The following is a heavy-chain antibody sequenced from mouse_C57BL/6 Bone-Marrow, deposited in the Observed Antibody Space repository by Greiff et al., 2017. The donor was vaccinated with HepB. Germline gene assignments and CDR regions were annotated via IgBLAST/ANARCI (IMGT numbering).Heavy chain of an antibody. CDR1: GFTFSSYA. Sequence: EVKLMESGGGLVKPGGSLKLSCAASGFTFSSYAMSWVRQTPEKRLEWVATISSGGSYTYYPDSVKGRFTISRDNAKNTLYLQMSSLKSEDTAMYYCARDYYYPYFDYWGQGTTLTVSS. D-gene: IGHD1-1*01. CDR3: ARDYYYPYFDY. V-gene: IGHV5-6-4*01. CDR2: ISSGGSYT. J-gene: IGHJ2*01.